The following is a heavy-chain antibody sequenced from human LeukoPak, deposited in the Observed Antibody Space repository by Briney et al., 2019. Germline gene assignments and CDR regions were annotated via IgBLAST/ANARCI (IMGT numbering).Heavy chain of an antibody. CDR1: GVTISSYY. Sequence: SETLSLTCTASGVTISSYYWNWMRQPPGKGLEWIGYIYYSGSFNYNPSVKARVTISVDTSKNQFSLKLYSVTAADTAVYYCARDDYSDLSEYYFDYWGQGALVTVSS. CDR2: IYYSGSF. CDR3: ARDDYSDLSEYYFDY. V-gene: IGHV4-59*01. J-gene: IGHJ4*02. D-gene: IGHD4-11*01.